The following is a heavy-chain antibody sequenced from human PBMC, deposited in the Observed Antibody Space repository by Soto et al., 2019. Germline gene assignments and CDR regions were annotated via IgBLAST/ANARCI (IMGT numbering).Heavy chain of an antibody. J-gene: IGHJ6*02. CDR3: ARERGRRYGMDV. V-gene: IGHV4-30-4*01. Sequence: QVQLQESGPGLVKPSQTLSLTCTVSGGSISSGDYYWSWIRQPPVKGLEWIGYIYYSGSTYYNPYLKGRVTISVDTSKNQFSLKLSSVTAADTAVYYCARERGRRYGMDVWGQGTTVTVSS. D-gene: IGHD3-10*01. CDR2: IYYSGST. CDR1: GGSISSGDYY.